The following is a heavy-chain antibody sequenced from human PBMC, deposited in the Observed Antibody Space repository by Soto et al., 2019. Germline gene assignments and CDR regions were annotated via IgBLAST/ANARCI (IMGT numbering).Heavy chain of an antibody. CDR1: GGSITSENW. J-gene: IGHJ4*02. CDR3: ARSGGWTFDY. D-gene: IGHD6-19*01. CDR2: VYPRGLT. Sequence: QVQLQESGPGLVKPSETLSLTCAVSGGSITSENWWNWVRQSPGRGVEWIGEVYPRGLTNYSPSLRRRLTVSMDKSKNQFSLELRFVTAADTAVYFCARSGGWTFDYWGQGTLVAVSS. V-gene: IGHV4-4*02.